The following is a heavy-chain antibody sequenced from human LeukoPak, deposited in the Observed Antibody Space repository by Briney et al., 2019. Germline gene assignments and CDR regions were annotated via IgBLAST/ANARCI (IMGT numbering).Heavy chain of an antibody. V-gene: IGHV5-51*01. CDR2: VYPRDSDT. J-gene: IGHJ4*02. Sequence: GESLKISCEGSGYSFVNYWIGWVRQMPGKGLEWMGIVYPRDSDTRYSPSFQGQVTISADKSISTAYLQWSSLKASDTAMYYCARVEMATTTTNFFDYWGQGTLVTVSS. CDR3: ARVEMATTTTNFFDY. CDR1: GYSFVNYW. D-gene: IGHD5-24*01.